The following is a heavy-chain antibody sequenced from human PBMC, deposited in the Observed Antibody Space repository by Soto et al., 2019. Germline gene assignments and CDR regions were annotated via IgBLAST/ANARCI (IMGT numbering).Heavy chain of an antibody. Sequence: LRLSCAASGFTFTTNAMSWVRQAPGKGLEWVSAISGSGGSTYYVDSVKGRFTISRDNSKNTLYLQMNSLRAEDTAVYYCVRDGVGVGIDYWGLGTLGTVSS. V-gene: IGHV3-23*01. CDR1: GFTFTTNA. CDR3: VRDGVGVGIDY. J-gene: IGHJ4*02. D-gene: IGHD1-26*01. CDR2: ISGSGGST.